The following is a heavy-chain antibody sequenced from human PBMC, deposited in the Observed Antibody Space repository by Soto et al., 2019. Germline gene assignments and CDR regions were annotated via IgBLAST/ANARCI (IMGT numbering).Heavy chain of an antibody. CDR2: IYYSGST. CDR1: GGSISSGGYY. CDR3: ARDGVGQGLNWFDP. Sequence: QVQLQESGPGLVKPSQTLSLTCTVSGGSISSGGYYWSWIRQHPGKGLEWIGYIYYSGSTYYNPSLKSRVTISVDTSKNQFSLKLSSVTAADTAVYYCARDGVGQGLNWFDPWGQGTLVTVSS. V-gene: IGHV4-31*03. D-gene: IGHD1-26*01. J-gene: IGHJ5*02.